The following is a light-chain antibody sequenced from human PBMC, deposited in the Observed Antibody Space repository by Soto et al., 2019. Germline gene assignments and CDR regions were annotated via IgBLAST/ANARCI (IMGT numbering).Light chain of an antibody. CDR2: LGS. CDR3: WKPVQPPRT. CDR1: QSLLHSNGNIY. J-gene: IGKJ1*01. V-gene: IGKV2-28*01. Sequence: DIVLTQSPLSLPVTPGEPASISCRSSQSLLHSNGNIYLDWYLQKPGQSPQLLIYLGSIRASGAPDRLVGSGQGTVLTLKLTGVEAGNVGFYSGWKPVQPPRTFAQGTKWEI.